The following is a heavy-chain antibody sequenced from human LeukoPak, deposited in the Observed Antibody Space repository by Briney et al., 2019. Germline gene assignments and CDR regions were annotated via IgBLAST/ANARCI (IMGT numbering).Heavy chain of an antibody. Sequence: SQTLSLTCTVSGGSISSGGNYWSWIRQHPGKGLEWIGYIYYSGSTYYNPSLKSRVTISVDTSKNQFSLKLSSVTAADTAVYYCARDPGGLYCSGGSCYQNNWFDPWGQGTLVTVSS. CDR3: ARDPGGLYCSGGSCYQNNWFDP. V-gene: IGHV4-31*03. J-gene: IGHJ5*02. CDR2: IYYSGST. D-gene: IGHD2-15*01. CDR1: GGSISSGGNY.